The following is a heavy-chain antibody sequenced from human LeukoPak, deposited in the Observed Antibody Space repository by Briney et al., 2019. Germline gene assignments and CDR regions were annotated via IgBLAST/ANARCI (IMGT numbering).Heavy chain of an antibody. V-gene: IGHV1-18*01. D-gene: IGHD3-10*01. CDR3: ARWGSGSYYKYYYYYGMDV. J-gene: IGHJ6*02. CDR2: ISAYNGNT. Sequence: ASVKVSCKASGYTVTSYGISWVRQAPGQGLEWMGWISAYNGNTNYAQKLQGRVTMTTDTSTSTAYMELRSLRSDDTAVYYCARWGSGSYYKYYYYYGMDVWGQGTTVTVSS. CDR1: GYTVTSYG.